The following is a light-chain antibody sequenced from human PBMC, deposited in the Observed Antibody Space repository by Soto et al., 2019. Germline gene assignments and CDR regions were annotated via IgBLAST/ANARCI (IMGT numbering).Light chain of an antibody. Sequence: QSVLTQPASVSGSPGQSITISCTGTSSDVGGYNYVSWYQQHPAKAPKLMIFEVSNRPSGVSYRFSGSRSGNTAYLTISGLQAEDEADYYCSSYASSTTVVFGGGTKLTVL. CDR3: SSYASSTTVV. J-gene: IGLJ2*01. CDR1: SSDVGGYNY. V-gene: IGLV2-14*01. CDR2: EVS.